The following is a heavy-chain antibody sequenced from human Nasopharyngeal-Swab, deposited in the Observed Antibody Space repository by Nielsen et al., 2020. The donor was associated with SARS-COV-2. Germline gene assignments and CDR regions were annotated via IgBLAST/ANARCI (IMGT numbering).Heavy chain of an antibody. CDR1: GYTFSNYW. Sequence: GESLKISYVGSGYTFSNYWMHWVRQVPGKGLVWVSRIDTDGSTTNYADSVKGRFRISRDNAKNPLYLQMDSLRGEDTAIYYCTRDIGGRYGYWGQGILVTVSS. D-gene: IGHD1-26*01. CDR3: TRDIGGRYGY. CDR2: IDTDGSTT. J-gene: IGHJ4*02. V-gene: IGHV3-74*01.